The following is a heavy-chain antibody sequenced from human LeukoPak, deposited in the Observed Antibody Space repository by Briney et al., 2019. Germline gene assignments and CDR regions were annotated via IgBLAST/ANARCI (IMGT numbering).Heavy chain of an antibody. V-gene: IGHV3-30*04. CDR2: ISYDGSNK. D-gene: IGHD3-22*01. J-gene: IGHJ4*02. CDR3: AKDPYDSGGYYSGYYFDY. Sequence: GRSLRLSCAASGFTFSSYAMHWVRQAPGKGLEWVAVISYDGSNKYYADSVKGRFTISRDNSKNTLYLQMNSLRAEDTAVYYCAKDPYDSGGYYSGYYFDYWGQGTLVTVSS. CDR1: GFTFSSYA.